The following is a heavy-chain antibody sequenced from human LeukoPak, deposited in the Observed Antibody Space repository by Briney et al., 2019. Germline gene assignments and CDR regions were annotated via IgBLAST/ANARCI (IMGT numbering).Heavy chain of an antibody. CDR1: DGSISSGGYY. D-gene: IGHD3-22*01. V-gene: IGHV4-31*03. Sequence: SQTLSLTCTVSDGSISSGGYYWSWIRQHPGKGLEWIGYIYYSGSTYYNPSLKSRVTISVDTSTNQFSLKLSSVTAADTAVYYCASKDSSGYYRDYYSYGMDVWGQGTTVTVSS. CDR3: ASKDSSGYYRDYYSYGMDV. CDR2: IYYSGST. J-gene: IGHJ6*02.